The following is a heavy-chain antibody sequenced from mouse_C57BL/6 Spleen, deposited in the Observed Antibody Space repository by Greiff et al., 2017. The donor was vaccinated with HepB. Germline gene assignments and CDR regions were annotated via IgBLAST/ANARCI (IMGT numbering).Heavy chain of an antibody. CDR2: INPNNGGT. V-gene: IGHV1-26*01. CDR3: ARNPPGAMDY. CDR1: GYTFTDYY. Sequence: EVQLQQSGPELVKPGASVKISCKASGYTFTDYYMNWVKQSHGKSLEWIGDINPNNGGTSYNQKFKGKATLTVDKSSSTAYMELRSLTSEDSAVYYCARNPPGAMDYWGQGTSVTVSS. J-gene: IGHJ4*01.